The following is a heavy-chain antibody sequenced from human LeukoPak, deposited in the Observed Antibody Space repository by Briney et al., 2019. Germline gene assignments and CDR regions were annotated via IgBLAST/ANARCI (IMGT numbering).Heavy chain of an antibody. D-gene: IGHD3-10*01. J-gene: IGHJ4*02. CDR3: ARDRYGSGRYFDY. Sequence: SETLSLTCTISGYSISSGYYWGWIRQPPGKGLEWIGSIYHSGSTYYNPSLKSRVTISVDTSKNQFSLKLSSVTAADTAVYYCARDRYGSGRYFDYWGQGTLVTVSS. CDR1: GYSISSGYY. V-gene: IGHV4-38-2*02. CDR2: IYHSGST.